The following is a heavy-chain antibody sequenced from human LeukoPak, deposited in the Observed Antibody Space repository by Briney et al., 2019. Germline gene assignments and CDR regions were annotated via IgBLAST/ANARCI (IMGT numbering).Heavy chain of an antibody. CDR1: GFTFSSYA. V-gene: IGHV3-23*01. D-gene: IGHD4-17*01. J-gene: IGHJ4*02. Sequence: PGGSLRLSCAASGFTFSSYAMSWVRQAPGKGLEWVSAISGSGGSTYYADSVKGRFTFSRDNSKNTLYLQMNSLRAEDTAVYYCAKDVYGEVSYGGGWGQGTLVTVSS. CDR3: AKDVYGEVSYGGG. CDR2: ISGSGGST.